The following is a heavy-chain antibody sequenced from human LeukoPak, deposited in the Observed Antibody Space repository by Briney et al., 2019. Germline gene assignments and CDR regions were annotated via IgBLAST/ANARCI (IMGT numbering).Heavy chain of an antibody. J-gene: IGHJ4*02. D-gene: IGHD3-10*01. CDR1: GGSISSSSYY. CDR3: ARPYGSGSYYFDY. Sequence: PSETLSLTCTVSGGSISSSSYYWGWIRQPPGKGLEWIGSIYYSGSTYYNPSLKSRATISVDTSKNQFSLKLSSVTAADTAVYYCARPYGSGSYYFDYWGQGTLVTVSS. V-gene: IGHV4-39*01. CDR2: IYYSGST.